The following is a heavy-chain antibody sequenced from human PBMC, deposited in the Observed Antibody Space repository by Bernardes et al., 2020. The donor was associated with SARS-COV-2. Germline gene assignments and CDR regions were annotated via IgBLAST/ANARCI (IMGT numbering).Heavy chain of an antibody. CDR3: ARDRIAAAGTFEGYYYYMDV. CDR2: IYTSGST. Sequence: SETLSLTCTVSGGSISSYYWSWIRQPAGKGLEWIGRIYTSGSTNYNPSLKSRVTMSVDTSKNQFSLKLSSVTAADTAVYYCARDRIAAAGTFEGYYYYMDVWGKGTTVTVSS. CDR1: GGSISSYY. V-gene: IGHV4-4*07. J-gene: IGHJ6*03. D-gene: IGHD6-13*01.